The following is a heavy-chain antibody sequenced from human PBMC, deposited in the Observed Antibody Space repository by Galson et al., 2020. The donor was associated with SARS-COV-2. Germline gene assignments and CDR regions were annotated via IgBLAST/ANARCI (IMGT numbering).Heavy chain of an antibody. J-gene: IGHJ2*01. Sequence: ETSETLSLTCTVSGGSISSGGYYWSWIRQHPGKGLEWIGYIYYSGSTYYNPSLKSRVTISVDTSKNQFSLKLSSVTAADTAVYYCARMNYGGNPRPFWYFDFWGRGTLVTVSS. CDR1: GGSISSGGYY. CDR2: IYYSGST. V-gene: IGHV4-31*03. CDR3: ARMNYGGNPRPFWYFDF. D-gene: IGHD4-17*01.